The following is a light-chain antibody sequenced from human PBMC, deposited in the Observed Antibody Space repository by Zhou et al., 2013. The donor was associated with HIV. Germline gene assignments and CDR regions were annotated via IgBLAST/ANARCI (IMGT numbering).Light chain of an antibody. V-gene: IGKV1-39*01. CDR1: LNIRQS. CDR3: QQTYMTPLT. J-gene: IGKJ4*01. Sequence: DIQVTQSPPSLSASVGDRVIITCRTSLNIRQSLNWYHRRPGQAPRLLVYSASTLQSGVPSRFSGGGYRTNFTLTINSVQPEDFATYYCQQTYMTPLTFGGGTRVE. CDR2: SAS.